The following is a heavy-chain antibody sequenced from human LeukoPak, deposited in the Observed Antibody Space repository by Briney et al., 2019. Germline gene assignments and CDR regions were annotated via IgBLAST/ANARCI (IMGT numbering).Heavy chain of an antibody. D-gene: IGHD4-23*01. CDR3: ASGVGVVVTLDY. CDR2: IIPIFGTA. Sequence: SVKVSCKASGGTFSSYAIIWVRQAPGQGLELMGGIIPIFGTANYAQKFQGRVTITTDESTSTAYMELSSLRSEDTAVYYCASGVGVVVTLDYWGQGTLVTVSS. J-gene: IGHJ4*02. V-gene: IGHV1-69*05. CDR1: GGTFSSYA.